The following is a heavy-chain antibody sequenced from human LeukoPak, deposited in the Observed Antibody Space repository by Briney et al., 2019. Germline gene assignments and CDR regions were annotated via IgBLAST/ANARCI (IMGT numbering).Heavy chain of an antibody. CDR3: ARRYYFVSGSYYPFDF. J-gene: IGHJ4*02. CDR2: IHYRGTT. CDR1: GGSISDNDYS. Sequence: SETLSLTCNVSGGSISDNDYSWDWIRQPPGKGLEWMGCIHYRGTTYSNPSLKSRISISVDTSKSQFSLKLRSVTAADTAVYYCARRYYFVSGSYYPFDFWGQGTLVNVSS. V-gene: IGHV4-39*01. D-gene: IGHD3-10*01.